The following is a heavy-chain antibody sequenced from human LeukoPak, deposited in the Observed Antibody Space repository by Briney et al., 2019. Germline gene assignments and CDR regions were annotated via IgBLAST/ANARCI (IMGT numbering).Heavy chain of an antibody. CDR2: IKSETDGGTT. V-gene: IGHV3-15*01. D-gene: IGHD3-22*01. Sequence: GGSLRLSCAASGFTFSDVWVSWVRQTPGKGLEWVGRIKSETDGGTTDYAAPVKGRFTISRDDSKNMLYLQMNSLKTEDTAMYYCTPDYYDSSGYRPWGQGAQVTVSS. CDR3: TPDYYDSSGYRP. CDR1: GFTFSDVW. J-gene: IGHJ5*02.